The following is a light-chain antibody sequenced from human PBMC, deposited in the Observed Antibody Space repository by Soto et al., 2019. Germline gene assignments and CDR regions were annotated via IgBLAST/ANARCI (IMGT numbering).Light chain of an antibody. CDR3: QQYGGSHPCT. CDR1: QSVSGNY. Sequence: EIVLTQSPGTLSLSPGERATLSCRASQSVSGNYLAWYRQKTGQAPRLLSYDASSRATGIPDRFSGSGSGTDFTITLSRLEPEDLTVYYCQQYGGSHPCTFGQGTKVEIK. V-gene: IGKV3-20*01. J-gene: IGKJ1*01. CDR2: DAS.